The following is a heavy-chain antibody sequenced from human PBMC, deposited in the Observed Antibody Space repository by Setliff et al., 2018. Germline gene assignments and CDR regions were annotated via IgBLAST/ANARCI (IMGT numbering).Heavy chain of an antibody. CDR2: INHSGST. Sequence: SETLSLTCAVYGGSFSTYYWIWIRQPPGKGLEWIGEINHSGSTNYNPSLKSRVTISVDTSKNQFSLKLSSVTAADTAVYYCARDLKVDTAMVEYNWFDPWGQGTLVTVSS. V-gene: IGHV4-34*01. D-gene: IGHD5-18*01. J-gene: IGHJ5*02. CDR3: ARDLKVDTAMVEYNWFDP. CDR1: GGSFSTYY.